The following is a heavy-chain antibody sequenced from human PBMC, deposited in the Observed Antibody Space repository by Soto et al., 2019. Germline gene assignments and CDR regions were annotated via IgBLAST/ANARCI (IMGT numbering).Heavy chain of an antibody. CDR3: AAWSGDRCY. J-gene: IGHJ4*02. V-gene: IGHV3-7*03. Sequence: GGSLRLSCAASGFIFSNSWMNWVRQTPGKGLEWVANMSPDGGERLVDSVQGRFATSRDNARSSFYLHMDGLRAEDTAIYYCAAWSGDRCYWGQGVLVTVSS. CDR1: GFIFSNSW. CDR2: MSPDGGE. D-gene: IGHD2-21*02.